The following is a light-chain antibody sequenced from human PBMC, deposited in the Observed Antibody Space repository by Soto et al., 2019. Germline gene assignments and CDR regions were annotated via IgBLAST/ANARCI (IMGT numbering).Light chain of an antibody. Sequence: DVVMTQTPLSLSVAPGQPASISCKSSQSLLHITGETFLFWYLQKPGQSPQLLIYEVSTRVSGVPDRFSGSGSGTDFTLKISRVETDDVGIYYCMQCTHLPPTFGQGTRLGIE. J-gene: IGKJ5*01. CDR1: QSLLHITGETF. CDR2: EVS. CDR3: MQCTHLPPT. V-gene: IGKV2-29*03.